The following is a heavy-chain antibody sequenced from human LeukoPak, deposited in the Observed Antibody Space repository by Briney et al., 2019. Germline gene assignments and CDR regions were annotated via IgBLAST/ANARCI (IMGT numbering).Heavy chain of an antibody. CDR2: IIPIFGTA. CDR1: GGTFSSYA. CDR3: ASSNVVVPAAIIGGYFQH. Sequence: SVKVSCKASGGTFSSYAISWVRQAPGQGLEWMGGIIPIFGTANYAQKFQGRVTITADESTSTAYMELSSLRSEDTAVYYCASSNVVVPAAIIGGYFQHWGQGTPVTVSS. D-gene: IGHD2-2*02. J-gene: IGHJ1*01. V-gene: IGHV1-69*13.